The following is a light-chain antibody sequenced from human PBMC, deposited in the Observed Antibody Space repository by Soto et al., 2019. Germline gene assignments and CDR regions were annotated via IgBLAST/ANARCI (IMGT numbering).Light chain of an antibody. V-gene: IGLV1-40*01. Sequence: QAVVTQSPSVSGAPGQRVTISCTGSSSNIGAGYDVHWYQQLPGTAPKLLIYGNSNRPSGVPDRFSGSKSGTSASLAITGLQAEDEADYYCQSYDSSLSGSWVFGGGTKLTVL. CDR2: GNS. CDR3: QSYDSSLSGSWV. J-gene: IGLJ3*02. CDR1: SSNIGAGYD.